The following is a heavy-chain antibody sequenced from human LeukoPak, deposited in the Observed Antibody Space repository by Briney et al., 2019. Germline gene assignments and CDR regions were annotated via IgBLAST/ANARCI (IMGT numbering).Heavy chain of an antibody. CDR3: ARSSEVLWFGESSDY. D-gene: IGHD3-10*01. J-gene: IGHJ4*02. V-gene: IGHV1-46*01. CDR1: GYTFTSYY. CDR2: INPSGGST. Sequence: ASVKVSCKASGYTFTSYYMHWVRQAPGQGLEWMGTINPSGGSTSYAQKFQGRVTMTRDTSTSTVYMELSSLRSEDTAVYYCARSSEVLWFGESSDYWGQGTLVTVSS.